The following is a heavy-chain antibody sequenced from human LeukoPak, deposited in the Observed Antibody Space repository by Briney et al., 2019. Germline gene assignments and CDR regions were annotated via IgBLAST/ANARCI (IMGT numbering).Heavy chain of an antibody. CDR1: GGSISSGGYS. CDR2: IYHSGST. D-gene: IGHD2-2*01. CDR3: AGAIPAAPSRVRFDP. Sequence: SQTLSLTCAVSGGSISSGGYSWSWIRQPPGKGLEWIGYIYHSGSTYYNPSLKSRVTISVDRSKNQFSLKLSSVTAADTAVYYCAGAIPAAPSRVRFDPWGQGTLVTVSS. V-gene: IGHV4-30-2*01. J-gene: IGHJ5*02.